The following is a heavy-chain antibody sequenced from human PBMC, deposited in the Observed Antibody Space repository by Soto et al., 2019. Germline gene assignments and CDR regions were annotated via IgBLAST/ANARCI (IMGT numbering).Heavy chain of an antibody. Sequence: QVQLQESGPGLVKPSETLSLTCTVSGGSISSYYWSWIRQPPGKGLEWIGYIYYSGSTNYNPSLKSRVTISVDTSKNQFSLKLSSVTAADTAVYYCASLAEGTVDYWGQGTLVTVSS. CDR3: ASLAEGTVDY. J-gene: IGHJ4*02. CDR1: GGSISSYY. V-gene: IGHV4-59*01. D-gene: IGHD1-1*01. CDR2: IYYSGST.